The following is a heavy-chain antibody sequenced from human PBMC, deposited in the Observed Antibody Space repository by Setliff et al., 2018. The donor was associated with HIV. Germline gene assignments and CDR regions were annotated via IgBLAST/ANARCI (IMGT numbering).Heavy chain of an antibody. V-gene: IGHV3-15*01. CDR2: IKSGGTA. Sequence: GGSLRLSCAASGFSFSGAWMRWVRQAPGKGLEWVAQIKSGGTADYAAPVKGRFTISRDDSKNVVSLQMDSLKTEDTAVYYCTADLPDSAPYCFDYWGQGALVT. D-gene: IGHD2-15*01. CDR1: GFSFSGAW. CDR3: TADLPDSAPYCFDY. J-gene: IGHJ4*02.